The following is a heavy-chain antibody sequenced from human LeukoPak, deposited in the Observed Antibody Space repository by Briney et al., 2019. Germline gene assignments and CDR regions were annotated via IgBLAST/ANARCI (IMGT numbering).Heavy chain of an antibody. CDR3: ARGCWHGVRNWFDP. V-gene: IGHV1-8*01. CDR2: MNPNSGNT. CDR1: GYTFTSYD. Sequence: GASVKVSCKASGYTFTSYDINWVRQATGQGLEWMGWMNPNSGNTGYAQKFQGRVTMTRNTSISTAYMELNSLRSEDTAVYYCARGCWHGVRNWFDPWGQGTLVTVSS. J-gene: IGHJ5*02. D-gene: IGHD2-15*01.